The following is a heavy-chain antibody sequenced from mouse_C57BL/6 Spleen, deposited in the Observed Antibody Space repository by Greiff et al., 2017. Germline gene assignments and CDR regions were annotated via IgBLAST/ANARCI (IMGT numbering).Heavy chain of an antibody. D-gene: IGHD3-2*02. Sequence: QVQLKQSGAELVRPGASVTLSCKASGYTFTDYEMHWVKQTPVHGLEWIGAIDPETGGTAYNQKFPGKAIMTADKSSSTASFELRSLTSEDSAVYYCTRSRDSSGYGFAYWGQGTLVTVSA. J-gene: IGHJ3*01. CDR1: GYTFTDYE. CDR2: IDPETGGT. CDR3: TRSRDSSGYGFAY. V-gene: IGHV1-15*01.